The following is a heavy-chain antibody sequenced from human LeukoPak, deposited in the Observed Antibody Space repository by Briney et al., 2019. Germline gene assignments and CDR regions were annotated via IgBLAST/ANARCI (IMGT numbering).Heavy chain of an antibody. V-gene: IGHV3-21*01. J-gene: IGHJ4*02. CDR1: GFTFSSYS. Sequence: GGSLRLSCAASGFTFSSYSMSWVRQAPGKGLEWVSSISSSSSYIYYADSVKGRFTISRDNAKNSLYLQMNSLRAEDTAVYYCARDPIAAADMYYFDYWGQGTLVTVSS. CDR3: ARDPIAAADMYYFDY. D-gene: IGHD6-13*01. CDR2: ISSSSSYI.